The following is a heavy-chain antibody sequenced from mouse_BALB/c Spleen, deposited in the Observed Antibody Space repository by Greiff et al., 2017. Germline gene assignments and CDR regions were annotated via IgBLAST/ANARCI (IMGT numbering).Heavy chain of an antibody. CDR2: INPSTGYT. V-gene: IGHV1-7*01. CDR1: GYTFTSYW. CDR3: ARTHYYGYDAMDY. J-gene: IGHJ4*01. D-gene: IGHD1-2*01. Sequence: VKLQESGAELAKPGASVKMSCKASGYTFTSYWMHWVKQRPGQGLEWIGYINPSTGYTEYNQKFKDKATLTADKSSSTAYMQLSSLTSEDSAVYYCARTHYYGYDAMDYWGQGTSVTVSS.